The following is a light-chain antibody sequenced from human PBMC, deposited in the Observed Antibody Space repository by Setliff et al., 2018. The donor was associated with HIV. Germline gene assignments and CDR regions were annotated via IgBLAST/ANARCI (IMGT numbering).Light chain of an antibody. CDR3: TSYTRDNTITRV. V-gene: IGLV2-14*01. J-gene: IGLJ1*01. CDR1: SSDVGGYNS. Sequence: LTQPASVSGSPGQSITISCTGTSSDVGGYNSVSWYQHYPGKAPKVMIYGVNNRPSGVSNRFSSSKSGSTASLTISGLQAEDEADYFCTSYTRDNTITRVFGTGTKVTVL. CDR2: GVN.